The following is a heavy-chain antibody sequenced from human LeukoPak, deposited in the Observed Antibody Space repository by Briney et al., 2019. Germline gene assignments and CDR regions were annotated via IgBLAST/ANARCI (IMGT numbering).Heavy chain of an antibody. Sequence: GGSLRLSCVVSGFTFSSYSMIWVRQAPGKGLQWVANMKKDGSETKYVDFVKGRFTISRDNAKNSLYLQMNSLSAEDTAVYYCGRHRSGSGTYFIDYWGQGTLVRVSS. CDR3: GRHRSGSGTYFIDY. CDR2: MKKDGSET. CDR1: GFTFSSYS. J-gene: IGHJ4*02. D-gene: IGHD3-10*01. V-gene: IGHV3-7*01.